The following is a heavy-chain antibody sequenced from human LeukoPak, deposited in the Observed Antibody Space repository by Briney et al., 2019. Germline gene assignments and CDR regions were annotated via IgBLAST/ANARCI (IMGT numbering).Heavy chain of an antibody. CDR3: SRNSGRFGDPDAFDL. V-gene: IGHV4-59*01. CDR2: IFHSGTT. CDR1: GGSLRTYS. J-gene: IGHJ3*01. Sequence: SETLSLTCTVSGGSLRTYSWSWIRQPPGEGLEWIGYIFHSGTTNYNPSLKSRVSISLDSSKNQFSLKLRSVTAADTALYYCSRNSGRFGDPDAFDLWGQGTVVTVSS. D-gene: IGHD3-10*01.